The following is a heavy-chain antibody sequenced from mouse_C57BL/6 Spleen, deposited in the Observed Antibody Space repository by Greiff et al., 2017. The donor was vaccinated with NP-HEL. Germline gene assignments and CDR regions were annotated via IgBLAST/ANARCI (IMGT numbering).Heavy chain of an antibody. CDR3: ARTSYGSSYPFAY. D-gene: IGHD1-1*01. J-gene: IGHJ3*01. Sequence: VQLQQSGPGLVQPSQSLSITCTVSGFSLTSYGVHWVRQSPGKGLEWLGVIWSGGSTDYNAAFISRLSISKDNSKSQVFFKMNSLQADDTAIYYCARTSYGSSYPFAYWGQGTLVTVSA. V-gene: IGHV2-2*01. CDR1: GFSLTSYG. CDR2: IWSGGST.